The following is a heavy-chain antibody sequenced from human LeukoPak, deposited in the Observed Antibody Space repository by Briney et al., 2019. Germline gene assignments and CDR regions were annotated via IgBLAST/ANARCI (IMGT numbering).Heavy chain of an antibody. CDR1: GGSTSSSSYY. V-gene: IGHV4-39*07. D-gene: IGHD3-3*01. Sequence: SETLSLTCTVSGGSTSSSSYYWGWIRQPPGRGLEWIGSIYYSGSTYYNPSLKSRVTISVDTSKNQFSLKLSSVTAADTAVYYCARGIRDFWSGYNLPLDYWGQGTLVTVSS. CDR2: IYYSGST. J-gene: IGHJ4*02. CDR3: ARGIRDFWSGYNLPLDY.